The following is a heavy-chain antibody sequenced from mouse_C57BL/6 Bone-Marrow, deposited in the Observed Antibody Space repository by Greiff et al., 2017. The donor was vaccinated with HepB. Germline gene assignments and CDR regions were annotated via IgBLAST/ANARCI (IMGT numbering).Heavy chain of an antibody. V-gene: IGHV1-66*01. J-gene: IGHJ3*01. D-gene: IGHD2-10*01. CDR1: GYSFTSYY. Sequence: QVQLQQSGPELVKPGASVKISCKASGYSFTSYYIHWVKQRPGQGLEWIGWIYPGSGNTKYNEKFKGKATLTADTSSSTAYMQLSSLTSEDSAVYYCARSYYFSFAYWGQGTLVTVSA. CDR2: IYPGSGNT. CDR3: ARSYYFSFAY.